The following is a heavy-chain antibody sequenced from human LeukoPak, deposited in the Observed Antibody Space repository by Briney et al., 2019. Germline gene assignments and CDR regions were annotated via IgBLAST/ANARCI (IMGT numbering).Heavy chain of an antibody. V-gene: IGHV1-2*02. CDR2: INSNSGGT. CDR1: GYTFTGYY. J-gene: IGHJ4*02. D-gene: IGHD6-19*01. CDR3: AREPYSSGWYFDY. Sequence: ASVKVSCKASGYTFTGYYIHWVRQAPGQGLEWMGWINSNSGGTDCAQKFQGRVTMTRDTSITTAYMELSRLRSDDTAVYYCAREPYSSGWYFDYWGQGTLVTVSS.